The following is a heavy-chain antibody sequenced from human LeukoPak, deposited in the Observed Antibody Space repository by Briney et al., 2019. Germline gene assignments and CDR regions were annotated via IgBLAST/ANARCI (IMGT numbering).Heavy chain of an antibody. D-gene: IGHD6-13*01. V-gene: IGHV3-23*01. CDR1: GVTFSNYE. CDR3: AKDPSWSGYFDY. CDR2: ISGSGGST. J-gene: IGHJ4*02. Sequence: GGSLRLSCAASGVTFSNYEMSWVRQAPGKGLEWVSAISGSGGSTYYADSVKGRFTISRDNSKNTQYLQMNSLRAEDTAVYYCAKDPSWSGYFDYWGQGTLVTVSS.